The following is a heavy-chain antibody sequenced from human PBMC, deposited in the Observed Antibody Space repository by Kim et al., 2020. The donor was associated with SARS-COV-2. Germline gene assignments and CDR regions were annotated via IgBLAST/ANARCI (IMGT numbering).Heavy chain of an antibody. CDR3: AGGVFRGVDGMDV. Sequence: SVKVSCKASGFTFTSSAMQWVRQARGQRLEWIGWIVVGSGNTNYAQKFQERVTITRDMSTSTAYMELSSLRSEDTAVYYCAGGVFRGVDGMDVWGQGTTVTVSS. V-gene: IGHV1-58*02. D-gene: IGHD3-10*01. J-gene: IGHJ6*02. CDR1: GFTFTSSA. CDR2: IVVGSGNT.